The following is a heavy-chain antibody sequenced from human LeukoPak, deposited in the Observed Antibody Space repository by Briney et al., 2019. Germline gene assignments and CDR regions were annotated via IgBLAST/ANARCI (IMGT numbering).Heavy chain of an antibody. CDR1: GYTFTSYG. V-gene: IGHV1-18*01. CDR3: ARDQSYYYYYYMDV. CDR2: ISAYNGNT. J-gene: IGHJ6*03. Sequence: VKVSCKASGYTFTSYGITWVRQAPGQGLEWMGWISAYNGNTNYAQKLQGRVTMTTDTSTSTAYMELRSLRSDDTAVYYCARDQSYYYYYYMDVWGKGTTVTVSS.